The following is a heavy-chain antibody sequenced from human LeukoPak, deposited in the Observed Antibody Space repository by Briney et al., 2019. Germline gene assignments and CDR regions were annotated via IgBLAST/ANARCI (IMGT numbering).Heavy chain of an antibody. V-gene: IGHV4-39*01. CDR1: GGSISSGTYY. J-gene: IGHJ4*02. CDR2: MDSGGSS. CDR3: ARRDYCGNYRPFDY. Sequence: SETLSLTCTVSGGSISSGTYYWAWIRQPPGKGLEWIGSMDSGGSSYYNPSLKSRVTVSVDTSKNQFSLRLSSVTAADTAVYYCARRDYCGNYRPFDYWGQGTLVTVSS. D-gene: IGHD4-23*01.